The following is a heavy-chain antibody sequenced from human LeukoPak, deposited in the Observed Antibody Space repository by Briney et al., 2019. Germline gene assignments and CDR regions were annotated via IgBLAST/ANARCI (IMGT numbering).Heavy chain of an antibody. J-gene: IGHJ4*02. CDR1: GGSISSSNW. D-gene: IGHD5-18*01. Sequence: SETLSFTCAVSGGSISSSNWWSWVRQPPGKGLEWIGEIYHSGSTYYNPSLKSRVTISVDTSKNQFSLKLSSVTAADTAVYYCARAYSLIDYWGQGTLVTVSS. CDR2: IYHSGST. V-gene: IGHV4-4*02. CDR3: ARAYSLIDY.